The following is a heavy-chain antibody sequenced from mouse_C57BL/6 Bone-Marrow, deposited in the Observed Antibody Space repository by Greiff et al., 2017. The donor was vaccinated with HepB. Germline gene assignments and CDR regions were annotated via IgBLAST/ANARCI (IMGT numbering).Heavy chain of an antibody. CDR1: GFNIKDDY. CDR2: IDPENGDT. CDR3: TTMSGSYFDY. D-gene: IGHD1-3*01. V-gene: IGHV14-4*01. J-gene: IGHJ2*01. Sequence: EVKVVESGAELVRPGASVKLSCTASGFNIKDDYMHWVKQRPEQGLEWIGWIDPENGDTEYASKFQGKATITADTSSNTAYLQLSSLTSEDTAVYYCTTMSGSYFDYWGQGTTLTVSS.